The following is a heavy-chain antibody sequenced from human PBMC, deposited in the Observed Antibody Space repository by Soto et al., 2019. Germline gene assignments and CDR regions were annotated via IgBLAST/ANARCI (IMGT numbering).Heavy chain of an antibody. CDR1: GFTFSSYS. CDR2: ISSSSSYI. J-gene: IGHJ3*02. D-gene: IGHD3-22*01. CDR3: ARDYYDSDDARGGI. Sequence: EVQLVGSGGGLVKPGGSLRLSCAASGFTFSSYSMNWVRQAPGQGLEWVSSISSSSSYIDYADSVKGRFTISRDNAKNSLYLQMNSLRAEDTAVYYCARDYYDSDDARGGIWGQGTMVTVSS. V-gene: IGHV3-21*01.